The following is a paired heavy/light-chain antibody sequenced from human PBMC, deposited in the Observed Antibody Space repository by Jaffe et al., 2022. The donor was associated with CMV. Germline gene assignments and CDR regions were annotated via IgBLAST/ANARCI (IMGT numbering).Heavy chain of an antibody. Sequence: EVQLVESGGGLVQPGGSLRLSCAASGFTFSSYEMNWVRQAPGKGLEWVSYISSSGSTIYYADSVKGRFTISRDNAKNSLYLQMNSLRAEDTAVYYCARNPSYSSSWFDYYYYYMDVWGKGTTVTVSS. V-gene: IGHV3-48*03. CDR2: ISSSGSTI. D-gene: IGHD6-13*01. J-gene: IGHJ6*03. CDR3: ARNPSYSSSWFDYYYYYMDV. CDR1: GFTFSSYE.
Light chain of an antibody. CDR3: QQLNSYPFT. Sequence: DIQLTQSPSFLSASVGDRVTITCRASQGISSYLAWYQQKPGKAPKLLIYAASTLQSGVPSRFSGSGSGTEFTLTISSLQPEDFATYYCQQLNSYPFTFGPGTKVDIK. V-gene: IGKV1-9*01. CDR2: AAS. CDR1: QGISSY. J-gene: IGKJ3*01.